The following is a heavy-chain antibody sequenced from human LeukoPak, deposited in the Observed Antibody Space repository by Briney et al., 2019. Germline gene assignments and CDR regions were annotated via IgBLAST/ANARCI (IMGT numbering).Heavy chain of an antibody. CDR2: IYTSGST. J-gene: IGHJ5*02. D-gene: IGHD6-6*01. CDR1: GGSISSYY. V-gene: IGHV4-4*09. Sequence: SETLSLTCTVSGGSISSYYWSWIRQPLGKGLEWIGYIYTSGSTNYNPSLKSRVTISVDTSKNQFSLKLASVTAADTAIYYCARDVSSMFPNWFDPWGHGILVIVSS. CDR3: ARDVSSMFPNWFDP.